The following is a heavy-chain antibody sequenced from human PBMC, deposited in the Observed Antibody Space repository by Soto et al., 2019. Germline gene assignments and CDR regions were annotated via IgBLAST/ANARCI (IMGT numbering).Heavy chain of an antibody. CDR2: IIPIFGTA. CDR3: ARGSTGTTSYWYFDL. CDR1: GSTFSSYA. V-gene: IGHV1-69*13. D-gene: IGHD1-7*01. J-gene: IGHJ2*01. Sequence: VKVSCKASGSTFSSYAISWVRQAPGQGLEWMGGIIPIFGTANYAQKFQGRVTITADESTSTAYMELSSLRSEDTAVYYCARGSTGTTSYWYFDLWGRGTLVTVSS.